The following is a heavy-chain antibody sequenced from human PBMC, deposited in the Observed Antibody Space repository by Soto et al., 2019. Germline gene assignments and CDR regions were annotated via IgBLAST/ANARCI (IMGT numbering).Heavy chain of an antibody. D-gene: IGHD6-13*01. V-gene: IGHV4-59*08. CDR3: ARREGYSSSWYGYALDI. CDR1: GGSISSYY. CDR2: IYYSGST. Sequence: SETLSLTCTVPGGSISSYYWSWIRQPPGKGLEWIGYIYYSGSTNYNPSLKSRVTISVDTSKNQFSLKLSSVTAADTAVYYCARREGYSSSWYGYALDIWGQGTMVTVSS. J-gene: IGHJ3*02.